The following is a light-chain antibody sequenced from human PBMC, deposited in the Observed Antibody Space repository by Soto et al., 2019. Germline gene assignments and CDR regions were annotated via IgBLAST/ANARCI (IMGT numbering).Light chain of an antibody. J-gene: IGKJ1*01. CDR3: QQYKSAPWT. Sequence: DIQMTQSPSALSASVGDRVTITCRAGQGVSNYLAWYQQKPGKVPQSLIYDATTLQSGVPSRFSGSGSGTDFTLTISSLQPEDVATYYCQQYKSAPWTFGQGTKVDIK. V-gene: IGKV1-27*01. CDR1: QGVSNY. CDR2: DAT.